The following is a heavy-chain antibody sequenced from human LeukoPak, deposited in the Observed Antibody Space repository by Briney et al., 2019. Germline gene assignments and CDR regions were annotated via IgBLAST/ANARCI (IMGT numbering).Heavy chain of an antibody. V-gene: IGHV1-69*04. CDR2: IIPILGIA. Sequence: SVKVSCKASGGTFSSYAISWVRQAPGQGLEWMGRIIPILGIANYAQKFQGRVTITADKSTSTAYMELSSLRSEDTAVYYCASAGTGIRWWFDPWGQGTLVTVSS. J-gene: IGHJ5*02. CDR1: GGTFSSYA. D-gene: IGHD3-10*01. CDR3: ASAGTGIRWWFDP.